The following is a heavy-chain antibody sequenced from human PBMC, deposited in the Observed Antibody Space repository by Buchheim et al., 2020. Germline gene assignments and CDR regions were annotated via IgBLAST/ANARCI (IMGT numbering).Heavy chain of an antibody. D-gene: IGHD3-22*01. J-gene: IGHJ4*02. CDR3: AKNWNYYGSSGYYNGYDY. Sequence: QVQLVESGGGVVQPGRSLRLSCAASGFTFSSYGMHWVRQAPGKGLEWVAVISYDGSNKYYADSVKGRFTISRDNSKNTLYLQMNSLRAEDTAVYYCAKNWNYYGSSGYYNGYDYWGQGTL. CDR2: ISYDGSNK. V-gene: IGHV3-30*18. CDR1: GFTFSSYG.